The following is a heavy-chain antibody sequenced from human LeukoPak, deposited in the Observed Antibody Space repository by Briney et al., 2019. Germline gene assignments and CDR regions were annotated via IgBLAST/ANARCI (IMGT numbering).Heavy chain of an antibody. Sequence: SETLFLTCAVYGGSFSGYYWSWIRQPPGKGLEWIGEINHSGSTNYNPSLKSRVTISVDTSKNQFSLKLSSVTAADTAVYYCARGLANRAVAGSYRYWGQGTLVTVSS. CDR1: GGSFSGYY. CDR2: INHSGST. CDR3: ARGLANRAVAGSYRY. J-gene: IGHJ4*02. V-gene: IGHV4-34*01. D-gene: IGHD6-19*01.